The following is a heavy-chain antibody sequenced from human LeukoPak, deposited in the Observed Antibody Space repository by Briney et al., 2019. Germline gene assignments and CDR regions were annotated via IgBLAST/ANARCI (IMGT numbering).Heavy chain of an antibody. CDR1: GITFSNYA. J-gene: IGHJ4*02. Sequence: GGSLRLSCAASGITFSNYAMSWVRQAPGKGLEWVSIIGYRGGSIYYAYSVKGRFTISRDNSKNTLSLQMNSLRAEDTAVYYCARDEWLPRGTLAFDYWGQGTLVTVSS. D-gene: IGHD6-19*01. V-gene: IGHV3-23*01. CDR2: IGYRGGSI. CDR3: ARDEWLPRGTLAFDY.